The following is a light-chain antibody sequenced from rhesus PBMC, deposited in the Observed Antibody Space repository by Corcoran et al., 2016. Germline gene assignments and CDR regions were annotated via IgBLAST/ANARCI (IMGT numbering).Light chain of an antibody. CDR2: KES. V-gene: IGKV1-22*01. CDR1: QSISSW. CDR3: QQYSSSPWT. J-gene: IGKJ1*01. Sequence: DIQMTQSPSSLSASVGDTVTITCRASQSISSWLAWYQQKPGKAPKRLIYKESTLQSWVPSRLSGSGSGTDFTRTISSLQSEDFSTYYCQQYSSSPWTFGQGTKVEIK.